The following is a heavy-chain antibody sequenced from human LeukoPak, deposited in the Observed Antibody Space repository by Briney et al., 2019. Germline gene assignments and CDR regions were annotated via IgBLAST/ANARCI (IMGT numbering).Heavy chain of an antibody. V-gene: IGHV1-2*02. CDR1: GGTFSSYA. J-gene: IGHJ4*02. Sequence: GASVKVSCKASGGTFSSYAISWVRQAPGQGLEWMGWINPNSGGTNYAQKFQGRVTMTRDTSISTAYMELSRLRSDDTAVYYCARDFTQELPGLYVYWGQGTLVTVSS. CDR3: ARDFTQELPGLYVY. CDR2: INPNSGGT. D-gene: IGHD1-26*01.